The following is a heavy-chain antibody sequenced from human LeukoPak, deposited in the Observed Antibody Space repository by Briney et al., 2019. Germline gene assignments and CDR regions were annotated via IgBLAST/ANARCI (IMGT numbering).Heavy chain of an antibody. D-gene: IGHD6-13*01. CDR1: VFTFRSCA. CDR2: FSRNGGST. Sequence: GGPLRLSCATSVFTFRSCAMHWVRHAPGRGLEYVSAFSRNGGSTYSANSVKGRFTIYRDDCMNTLYLQAGSLRAEHVAVYYWARDKARGSSWPELMDGWSKGTSVTV. J-gene: IGHJ6*03. V-gene: IGHV3-64*01. CDR3: ARDKARGSSWPELMDG.